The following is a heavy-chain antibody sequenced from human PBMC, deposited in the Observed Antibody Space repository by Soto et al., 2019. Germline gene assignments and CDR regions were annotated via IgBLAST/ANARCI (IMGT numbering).Heavy chain of an antibody. V-gene: IGHV3-7*01. D-gene: IGHD5-12*01. CDR2: IKQDGGQT. Sequence: PGGSLRLSCAASGFTFDSYWMTWVRQAPGKGLEWVAHIKQDGGQTYYVDSVKGRFTISRDNAKTSLYLQMNSLRAEDTSVYFCARGGNGYENWPPYYYYGMDVWGQVTTVTVSS. J-gene: IGHJ6*02. CDR1: GFTFDSYW. CDR3: ARGGNGYENWPPYYYYGMDV.